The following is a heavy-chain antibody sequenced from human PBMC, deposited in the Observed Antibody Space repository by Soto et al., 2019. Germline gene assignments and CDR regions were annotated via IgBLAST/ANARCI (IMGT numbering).Heavy chain of an antibody. CDR2: MNPNSGNT. V-gene: IGHV1-8*01. CDR3: ARAFVLVPAAPGGY. Sequence: QVQLVQSGAEVKKPGASVKVSCKASGYTFTSYDINWVRQATGQGLEWMGWMNPNSGNTGYAQKFQGRVTMTRNTSLSTAYMELSSLRSEDTAVYYCARAFVLVPAAPGGYWGQGTLVTVSS. D-gene: IGHD2-2*01. CDR1: GYTFTSYD. J-gene: IGHJ4*02.